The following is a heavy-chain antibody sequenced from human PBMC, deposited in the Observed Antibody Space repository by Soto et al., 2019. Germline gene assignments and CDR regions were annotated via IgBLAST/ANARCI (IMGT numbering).Heavy chain of an antibody. CDR2: INAGNGNT. D-gene: IGHD3-10*01. Sequence: ASVKVSCKASGYTFTSYAMHWVRQAPGQRLEWMGWINAGNGNTKYSQKFQGRVTITRDTSASTAYMELSSLRSEDTAVYYCVRGRVRGVNGFNWFDPWGQGTMVTVYS. J-gene: IGHJ5*02. V-gene: IGHV1-3*01. CDR3: VRGRVRGVNGFNWFDP. CDR1: GYTFTSYA.